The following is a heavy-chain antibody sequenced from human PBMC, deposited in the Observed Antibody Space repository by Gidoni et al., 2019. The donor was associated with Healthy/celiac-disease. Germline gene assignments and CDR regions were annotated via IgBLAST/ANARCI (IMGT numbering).Heavy chain of an antibody. J-gene: IGHJ4*02. CDR2: ISSSGSTI. CDR3: ARVYSSGWYTGFDY. D-gene: IGHD6-19*01. CDR1: GFPFSSYE. V-gene: IGHV3-48*03. Sequence: EVQLVESGGGLVQPGGSLRLSCAASGFPFSSYEMNWVRQAPGKGLEWVSYISSSGSTIYYADSVKGRFTISRDNAKNSLYLQMNSLRAEDTAVYYCARVYSSGWYTGFDYWGQGTLVTVSS.